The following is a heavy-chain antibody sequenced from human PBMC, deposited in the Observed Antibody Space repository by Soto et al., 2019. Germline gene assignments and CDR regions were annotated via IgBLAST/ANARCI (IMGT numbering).Heavy chain of an antibody. V-gene: IGHV3-23*01. CDR2: ITGCGGST. D-gene: IGHD3-9*01. Sequence: GGSLRLSCAASGFTFSSYAMSWVRQAPGKGLEWVSSITGCGGSTYNTDSVKGRFTISRDNSENTLYLQMNSLRAEDTAVYYCAKEYSDFLTAFYGPLNIYYYYSGMDVWGQGTTVNVSS. CDR1: GFTFSSYA. J-gene: IGHJ6*02. CDR3: AKEYSDFLTAFYGPLNIYYYYSGMDV.